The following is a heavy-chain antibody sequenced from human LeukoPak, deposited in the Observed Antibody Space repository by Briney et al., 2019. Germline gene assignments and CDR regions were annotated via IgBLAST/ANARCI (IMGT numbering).Heavy chain of an antibody. CDR3: VIDLGDYNDF. CDR1: GITFSSYW. J-gene: IGHJ4*02. Sequence: PGGSLRLSCAVSGITFSSYWMHWVRHAPGRGLLWVSRINTQGTYTNYPDSVKGRFTISRDNAKNTLYLQMSSLRADDTAVYYCVIDLGDYNDFWGQGTLVSVSS. D-gene: IGHD2-15*01. CDR2: INTQGTYT. V-gene: IGHV3-74*01.